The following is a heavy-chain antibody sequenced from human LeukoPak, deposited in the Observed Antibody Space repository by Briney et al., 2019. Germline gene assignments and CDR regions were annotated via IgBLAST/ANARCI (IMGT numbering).Heavy chain of an antibody. V-gene: IGHV4-59*08. CDR1: GGSISGYY. Sequence: PSETLPLTCTVSGGSISGYYWNWIRQPPGKGLEWIGYIYYSGSTNYNPSLKSRVTISLDTSKNQFSLKLSSVTAADTAVYYCARQTGYGLVSFDFWGQGTLVTVSS. CDR3: ARQTGYGLVSFDF. CDR2: IYYSGST. D-gene: IGHD3-10*01. J-gene: IGHJ4*02.